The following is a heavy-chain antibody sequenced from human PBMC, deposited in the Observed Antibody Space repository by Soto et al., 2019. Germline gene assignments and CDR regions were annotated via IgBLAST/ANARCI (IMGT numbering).Heavy chain of an antibody. Sequence: LSLTCTVSGGSISSGGYYWSWIRQHPGTGLEWIGHISYSGSTYYNTSLKSRVTISVDTSRNQFSLKLSSVTAADTAVYYCASVTRTCISTSCYRYYYGMDVWGQGTTVTVSS. D-gene: IGHD2-2*02. CDR2: ISYSGST. CDR1: GGSISSGGYY. J-gene: IGHJ6*02. CDR3: ASVTRTCISTSCYRYYYGMDV. V-gene: IGHV4-31*03.